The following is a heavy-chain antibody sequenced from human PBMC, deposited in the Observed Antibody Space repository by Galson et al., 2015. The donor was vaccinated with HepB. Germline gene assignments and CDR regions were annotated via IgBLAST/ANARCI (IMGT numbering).Heavy chain of an antibody. J-gene: IGHJ4*02. Sequence: SLRLSCAASGFTFDDYAMHWVRQAPGKGLEWVSGISWNSGSIGYADSVKGRFTISRDNAKNSLYLQMNSLRAEDTALYYCAKDLSATPDWGQGTLVTVSS. CDR3: AKDLSATPD. V-gene: IGHV3-9*01. D-gene: IGHD2-15*01. CDR1: GFTFDDYA. CDR2: ISWNSGSI.